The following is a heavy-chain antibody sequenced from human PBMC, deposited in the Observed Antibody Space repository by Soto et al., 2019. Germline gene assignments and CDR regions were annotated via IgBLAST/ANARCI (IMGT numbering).Heavy chain of an antibody. Sequence: VQLVESGGGLVQPGGSLRLSCAASGFSFSSYGMHWVRQAPGKGLEWVAVIWYDGSNKYYADSVKGRFTISRDNSKNTLYLQMNSLRAEDTAVYYCARDGPTIFGVVISYYFDYWGQGTLVTVSS. D-gene: IGHD3-3*01. V-gene: IGHV3-33*08. J-gene: IGHJ4*02. CDR1: GFSFSSYG. CDR3: ARDGPTIFGVVISYYFDY. CDR2: IWYDGSNK.